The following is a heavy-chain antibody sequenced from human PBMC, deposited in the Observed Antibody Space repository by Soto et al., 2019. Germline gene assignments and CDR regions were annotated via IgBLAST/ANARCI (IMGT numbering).Heavy chain of an antibody. J-gene: IGHJ4*02. V-gene: IGHV3-30*18. D-gene: IGHD3-22*01. Sequence: SLRLSCAADGFTFRMYGIRCVRQAPGKGLKWVAVISYDGSNKYYADSVKGRFTISRDNSKNTLYLQMNSLRAEDTAVYYCAKVFPYYYDSSGYPYWGQGALVTVSS. CDR3: AKVFPYYYDSSGYPY. CDR2: ISYDGSNK. CDR1: GFTFRMYG.